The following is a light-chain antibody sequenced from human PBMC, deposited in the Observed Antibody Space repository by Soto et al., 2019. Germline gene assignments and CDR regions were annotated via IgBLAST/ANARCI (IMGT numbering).Light chain of an antibody. Sequence: DIQMTQSPSTLSASVGDRVTITCRASQSISSWLAWYQQKPVKAPKLLIYDASSLESAVPSRFSGSGSVTEFTLTISSLQPDDFATYYGQQYNSYPYTFGQGTKLEIK. CDR1: QSISSW. CDR3: QQYNSYPYT. V-gene: IGKV1-5*01. CDR2: DAS. J-gene: IGKJ2*01.